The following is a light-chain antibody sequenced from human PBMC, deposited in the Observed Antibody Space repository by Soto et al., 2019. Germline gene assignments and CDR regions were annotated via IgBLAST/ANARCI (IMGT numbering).Light chain of an antibody. CDR2: SNY. Sequence: QSVLTQPPSVSAAPGQRVTISCSGSSSNIENNFVSWYQHLPGTAPKLLIYSNYQRPSGVPDRFSGSKSGTSASLAISGLQSEDEADYYCAAWDDSLNGWVFGGGTKLTVL. CDR3: AAWDDSLNGWV. V-gene: IGLV1-44*01. CDR1: SSNIENNF. J-gene: IGLJ3*02.